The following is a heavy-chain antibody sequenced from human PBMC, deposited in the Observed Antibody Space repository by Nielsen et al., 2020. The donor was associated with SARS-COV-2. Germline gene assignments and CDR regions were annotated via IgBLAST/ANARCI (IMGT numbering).Heavy chain of an antibody. D-gene: IGHD4-11*01. J-gene: IGHJ5*02. V-gene: IGHV3-21*05. CDR2: ISSSSSYI. CDR1: GFTFSSYS. Sequence: GESLKISCAASGFTFSSYSMNWVRQAPGKGLEWVSYISSSSSYIYYADSVKGRFTISRDNAKNSLYLQMNSLRAEDTAVYYCARDWDYTSRWFDPWGQGTLVTVSS. CDR3: ARDWDYTSRWFDP.